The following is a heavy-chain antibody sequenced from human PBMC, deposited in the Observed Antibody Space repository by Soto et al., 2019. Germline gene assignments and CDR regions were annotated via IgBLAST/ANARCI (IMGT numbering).Heavy chain of an antibody. Sequence: GASVKVSCKASGYTFTSYAMHWVRQAPGQRLEWMGWINAGNGNTKYSQKFQGRVTTTRDTSASTAYMELSSLRSEDTAVYYCARVYYGSGIAPWFDPWGQGTLVTVSS. J-gene: IGHJ5*02. V-gene: IGHV1-3*01. CDR3: ARVYYGSGIAPWFDP. CDR1: GYTFTSYA. CDR2: INAGNGNT. D-gene: IGHD3-10*01.